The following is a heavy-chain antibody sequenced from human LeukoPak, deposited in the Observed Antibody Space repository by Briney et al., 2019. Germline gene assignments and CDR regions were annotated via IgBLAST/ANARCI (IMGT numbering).Heavy chain of an antibody. CDR3: ARWRIAVAGGDY. CDR2: INHSGST. V-gene: IGHV4-34*01. Sequence: SETLSLTCAVYGGSFSGYYWSWIRQPPGKGLEWIGEINHSGSTNYNPSLKSRVTISVDTSKNQFSLKLSSVTAADTAVYYCARWRIAVAGGDYWGQGTLVTVFS. D-gene: IGHD6-19*01. CDR1: GGSFSGYY. J-gene: IGHJ4*02.